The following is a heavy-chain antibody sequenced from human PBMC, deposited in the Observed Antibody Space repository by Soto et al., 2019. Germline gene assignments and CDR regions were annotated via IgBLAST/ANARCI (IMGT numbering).Heavy chain of an antibody. CDR3: ARDWGAPGRGSAVGYYYHFGMDG. D-gene: IGHD3-16*01. CDR1: GFTFSTYW. Sequence: EVQLVESGGGLVQPGGSLRLSCAASGFTFSTYWMNWVRQAPGKGLEWVANIKEDGSEEYYVDSVKGRFTISRDNAKNSLFLDMNSLRGEDTAVYYGARDWGAPGRGSAVGYYYHFGMDGWGQGTTVTVPS. J-gene: IGHJ6*02. CDR2: IKEDGSEE. V-gene: IGHV3-7*05.